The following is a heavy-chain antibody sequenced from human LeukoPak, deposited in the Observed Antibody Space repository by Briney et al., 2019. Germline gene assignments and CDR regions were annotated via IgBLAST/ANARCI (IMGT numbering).Heavy chain of an antibody. Sequence: GGSLRLSCATSGFTVSTNYVSWVRQAPGKGLEWVSVIYRSGSTYYADSVKGRFTISRDNSKNTLYLQMNRLRAEDTAVYYCARDSGHDAFDIWGQGTMVTVSS. J-gene: IGHJ3*02. CDR3: ARDSGHDAFDI. CDR2: IYRSGST. CDR1: GFTVSTNY. V-gene: IGHV3-53*01.